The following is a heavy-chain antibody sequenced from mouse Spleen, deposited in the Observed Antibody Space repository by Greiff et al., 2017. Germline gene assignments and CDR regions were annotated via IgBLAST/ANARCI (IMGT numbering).Heavy chain of an antibody. D-gene: IGHD1-1*01. CDR3: AGGWYGSSYGDFDV. CDR2: IYPGDGDT. V-gene: IGHV1-82*01. CDR1: GFAFSNSW. Sequence: VQVQQSGAELVKPGASVKISCKASGFAFSNSWMNWVKQRPGKGLEWIGRIYPGDGDTNYNGKFKGKATLTADKSSSTAYLQLSSLTSEDSAVYVFAGGWYGSSYGDFDVWGTGTTVTGSS. J-gene: IGHJ1*03.